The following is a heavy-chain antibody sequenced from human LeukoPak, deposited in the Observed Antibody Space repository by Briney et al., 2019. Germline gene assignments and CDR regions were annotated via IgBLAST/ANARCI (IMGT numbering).Heavy chain of an antibody. D-gene: IGHD3-10*02. CDR1: GFTFSDYY. CDR3: AELGITMIGGV. V-gene: IGHV3-11*04. J-gene: IGHJ6*04. Sequence: PGGSLRLSCAASGFTFSDYYMSWIRQAPGKGLEWVSYISGSGGTINYADSVKGRFTISRDNAKNPLYLQMNSLRAEDTAVYYCAELGITMIGGVWGKGTTVTISS. CDR2: ISGSGGTI.